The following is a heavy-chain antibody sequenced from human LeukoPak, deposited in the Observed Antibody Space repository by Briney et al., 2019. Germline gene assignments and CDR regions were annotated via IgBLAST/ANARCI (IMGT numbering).Heavy chain of an antibody. J-gene: IGHJ4*02. CDR1: GGSISSYY. CDR2: IYYSGST. CDR3: ARGGGFGSGYLL. D-gene: IGHD3-22*01. V-gene: IGHV4-59*01. Sequence: SETLSLTCTVSGGSISSYYWSWIRQPPGKGLEWIGYIYYSGSTNYNPSLKSRVTISVDTSKNQFSLKLSSVTAADTAVYYCARGGGFGSGYLLWGQGALVTVSS.